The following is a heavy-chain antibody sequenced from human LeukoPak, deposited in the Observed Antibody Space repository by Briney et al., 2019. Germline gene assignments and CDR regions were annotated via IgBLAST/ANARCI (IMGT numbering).Heavy chain of an antibody. CDR1: GGSFSGYY. CDR3: ARHSSGYFYLDY. CDR2: INHSGST. J-gene: IGHJ4*02. V-gene: IGHV4-34*01. D-gene: IGHD3-22*01. Sequence: QVQLQQWGAGLLKPSETLSLTCAVYGGSFSGYYWSWIRQPPGKGLEWIGEINHSGSTNYNPSLKSRVTISVDTSKNQFSLKLSAVTAADTAVYYCARHSSGYFYLDYWGQGTLVTVSS.